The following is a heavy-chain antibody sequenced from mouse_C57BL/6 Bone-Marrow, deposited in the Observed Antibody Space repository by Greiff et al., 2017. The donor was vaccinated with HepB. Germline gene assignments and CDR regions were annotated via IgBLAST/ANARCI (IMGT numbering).Heavy chain of an antibody. D-gene: IGHD3-3*01. CDR3: ARDPRGDVGYFDV. CDR2: ISYSGST. CDR1: GYSITSDY. J-gene: IGHJ1*03. Sequence: EVKLMESGPGLAKPSQTLSLTCSVTGYSITSDYWNWIRKFPGNKLEYMGYISYSGSTYYNPSLKSRISITRDTSKNQYYLQLNSVTTEDTATYYCARDPRGDVGYFDVWGTGTTVTVSS. V-gene: IGHV3-8*01.